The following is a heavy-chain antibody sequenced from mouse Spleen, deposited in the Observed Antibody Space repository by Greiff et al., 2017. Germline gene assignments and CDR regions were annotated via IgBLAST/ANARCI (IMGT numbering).Heavy chain of an antibody. Sequence: EVQLQQSGTVLARPGASVKMSCKTSGYTFTSYWMHWVKQRPGQGLEWIGAIYPGNSDTSYNQKFKGKATLTADKSSSTAYMQLSSLTSEDSAVYYCAYGNYDYFDYWGQGTTLTVSS. CDR1: GYTFTSYW. CDR2: IYPGNSDT. CDR3: AYGNYDYFDY. D-gene: IGHD2-1*01. V-gene: IGHV1-5*01. J-gene: IGHJ2*01.